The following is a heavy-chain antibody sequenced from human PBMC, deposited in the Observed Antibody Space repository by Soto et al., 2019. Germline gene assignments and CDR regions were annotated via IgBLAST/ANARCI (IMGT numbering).Heavy chain of an antibody. V-gene: IGHV3-30*18. Sequence: GGSLRLSCAASGFTFSIYGMQWVRHAPGKGLEWVAVISYDGSNKYYADSVKGRFTISRDNSKNTLYLQMNSLRAEDTAVYYCAKSLPSIVVVTATHHYYGMDVWGQGTTVTVSS. CDR1: GFTFSIYG. D-gene: IGHD2-21*02. CDR2: ISYDGSNK. CDR3: AKSLPSIVVVTATHHYYGMDV. J-gene: IGHJ6*02.